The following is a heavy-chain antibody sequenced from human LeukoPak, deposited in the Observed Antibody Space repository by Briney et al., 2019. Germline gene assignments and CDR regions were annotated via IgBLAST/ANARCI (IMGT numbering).Heavy chain of an antibody. CDR3: ARGSGGAAADYYYYYMDV. D-gene: IGHD6-13*01. V-gene: IGHV1-18*01. CDR2: ISASNGNT. Sequence: ASVNVSCKASGYTFPSYVISGVRQAPGQGLAWMGWISASNGNTNYAQKLQGRVTMTTDTSTGTAYMELRSLRSDDTAVYYCARGSGGAAADYYYYYMDVWGKETTVTVSS. CDR1: GYTFPSYV. J-gene: IGHJ6*03.